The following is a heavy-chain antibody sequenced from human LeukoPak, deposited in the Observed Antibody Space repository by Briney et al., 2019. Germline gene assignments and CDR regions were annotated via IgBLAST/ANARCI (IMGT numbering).Heavy chain of an antibody. CDR3: AKEGEAAGPFDY. CDR2: ISYDGSNK. CDR1: RFRFSRYV. J-gene: IGHJ4*02. Sequence: GRSLRLSCAASRFRFSRYVMHWVRQAPGKGLEWVAVISYDGSNKDYADSVKGRFTISRDNSKNTLYLQMNSLRAEDTAVYYCAKEGEAAGPFDYWGQGTLVTVSS. D-gene: IGHD6-13*01. V-gene: IGHV3-30-3*01.